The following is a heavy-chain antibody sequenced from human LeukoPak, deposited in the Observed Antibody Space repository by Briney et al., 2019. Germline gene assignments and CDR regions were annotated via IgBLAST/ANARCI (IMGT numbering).Heavy chain of an antibody. CDR1: GVSISTYY. D-gene: IGHD6-25*01. Sequence: PSETLPLTCTVSGVSISTYYWSWIRQPPGKGLEWIGYIDYSGSTKNPSLKSRVSISVDTSKNQFSLKLSSVTAADTAVYLCARHGSAYSFDYWGQGTLVTVSS. CDR2: IDYSGST. CDR3: ARHGSAYSFDY. V-gene: IGHV4-59*08. J-gene: IGHJ4*02.